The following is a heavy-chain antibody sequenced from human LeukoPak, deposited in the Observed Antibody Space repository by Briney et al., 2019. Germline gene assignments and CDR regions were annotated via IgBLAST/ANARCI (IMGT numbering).Heavy chain of an antibody. CDR1: GYSFTDYY. Sequence: ASVKVSCKASGYSFTDYYIHWVRQAPGQGLEGMGWINPNSGGTNSAQKFQGRVSMTRDTSINTAYMEMRRLRSDDTAVYYCASGFMGYDRSGYYDDAFDIWGQGTMVTVSS. D-gene: IGHD3-22*01. V-gene: IGHV1-2*02. J-gene: IGHJ3*02. CDR3: ASGFMGYDRSGYYDDAFDI. CDR2: INPNSGGT.